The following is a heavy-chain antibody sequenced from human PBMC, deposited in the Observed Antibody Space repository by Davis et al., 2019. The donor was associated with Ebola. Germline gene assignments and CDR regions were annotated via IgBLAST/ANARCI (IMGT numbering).Heavy chain of an antibody. Sequence: GGSLRLSCAASGFTFSSYAMHWVRQAPGKGLEWVAVISYHGSEKYYADSVKGRFTISRDNSKNTLYLQLNSLRSEDTAFYYCARGRDGEGNWYFDLWGRGTLVTVSS. J-gene: IGHJ2*01. D-gene: IGHD4-17*01. V-gene: IGHV3-30-3*01. CDR3: ARGRDGEGNWYFDL. CDR1: GFTFSSYA. CDR2: ISYHGSEK.